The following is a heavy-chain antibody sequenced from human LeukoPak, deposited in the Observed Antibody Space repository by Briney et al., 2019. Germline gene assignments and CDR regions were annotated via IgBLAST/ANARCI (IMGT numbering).Heavy chain of an antibody. CDR1: GFTFSSYA. CDR2: ISGSGGST. D-gene: IGHD5-18*01. CDR3: AEDSPVLYSYGLFDY. Sequence: PGGSLRLSCAASGFTFSSYAMSWVRQAPGKGLEWVSAISGSGGSTYYADSVKGRFTISRDNSKNTLYLQMNSLRAEDTAVYYCAEDSPVLYSYGLFDYWGQGTLVTVSS. V-gene: IGHV3-23*01. J-gene: IGHJ4*02.